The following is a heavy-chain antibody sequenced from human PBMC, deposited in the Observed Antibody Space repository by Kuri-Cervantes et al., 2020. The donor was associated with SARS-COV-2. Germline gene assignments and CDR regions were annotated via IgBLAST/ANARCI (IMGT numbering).Heavy chain of an antibody. Sequence: SETLSLTCTVSGGSISSGDYYWSWIRQPPGKGLEWIGYIYYSGSTYYNPSLKSRVTISVDTSKNQFPLKLSSVTAADTAVYYCARVDGTGGYSYGFPLYFDYWGQGTLVTVSS. D-gene: IGHD5-18*01. CDR1: GGSISSGDYY. CDR2: IYYSGST. CDR3: ARVDGTGGYSYGFPLYFDY. J-gene: IGHJ4*02. V-gene: IGHV4-30-4*08.